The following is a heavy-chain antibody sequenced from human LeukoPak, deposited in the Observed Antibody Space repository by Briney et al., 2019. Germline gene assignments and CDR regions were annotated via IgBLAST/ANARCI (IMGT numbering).Heavy chain of an antibody. V-gene: IGHV3-30-3*01. CDR3: AREGGVGSSMDV. D-gene: IGHD3-16*01. Sequence: PGRSLRLSCAASGFTFSSYAMHWVRQAPGKGLEWVAVISYDGSNKYYADSVKGRFTISRDNSKNTLYLQMNSLRAEDTAVYYCAREGGVGSSMDVWGKGTTVTVSS. CDR1: GFTFSSYA. CDR2: ISYDGSNK. J-gene: IGHJ6*03.